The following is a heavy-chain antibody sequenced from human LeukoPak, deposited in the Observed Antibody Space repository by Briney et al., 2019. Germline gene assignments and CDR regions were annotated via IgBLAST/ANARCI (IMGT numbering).Heavy chain of an antibody. D-gene: IGHD5-18*01. V-gene: IGHV1-2*02. CDR1: GYTFTGYY. Sequence: ASVKVSCKASGYTFTGYYMHWVRQAPGQGLEWMGWINPNSGGTNYAQKFQGRVTMTRDTPISTAYMELSRLRSGDTAVYYCARVLGTAMVSIPTWGQGTLVTVSS. CDR2: INPNSGGT. J-gene: IGHJ4*02. CDR3: ARVLGTAMVSIPT.